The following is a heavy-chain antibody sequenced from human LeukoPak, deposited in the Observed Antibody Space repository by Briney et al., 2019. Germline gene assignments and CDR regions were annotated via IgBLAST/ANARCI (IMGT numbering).Heavy chain of an antibody. CDR3: ARDPSARYYFDY. V-gene: IGHV4-4*07. Sequence: SETLSLTCTVSGGSISSYYWSWIRQPAGEGLEWIGRIYTSGSTNYNPSLKSRVTMSVDTSRNQFSLKLSSVTAADTAVYYCARDPSARYYFDYWGQGTLVTVSS. J-gene: IGHJ4*02. CDR2: IYTSGST. CDR1: GGSISSYY.